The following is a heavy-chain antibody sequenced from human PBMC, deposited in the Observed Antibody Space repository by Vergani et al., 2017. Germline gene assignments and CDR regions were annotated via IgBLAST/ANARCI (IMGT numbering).Heavy chain of an antibody. J-gene: IGHJ4*02. D-gene: IGHD3-22*01. CDR2: ISFDGTNE. V-gene: IGHV3-30-3*01. CDR3: ARDVGSTDSFDSSGYERPYYFDY. Sequence: QVQLVESGGGVVQPGTSLRLSCVVSGFALNRHAMYWVRQAPGKGLEWVVGISFDGTNEYYPDLVKGRFTISRDNAKNSLFLQMSSLRADDSAVYYCARDVGSTDSFDSSGYERPYYFDYWGQGTLVTVSS. CDR1: GFALNRHA.